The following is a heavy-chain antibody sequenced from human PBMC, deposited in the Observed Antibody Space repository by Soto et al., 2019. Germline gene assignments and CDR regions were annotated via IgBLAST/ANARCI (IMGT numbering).Heavy chain of an antibody. CDR2: IYYSGST. Sequence: QVQLQESGPGLVKPSQTLSLTCTVSGGPISSGGYYWSWIRQHPGKGQEWIGYIYYSGSTYYNPSLKSRVTISVDTSKNQFSLKLSSVTAADTAVYYCAREGHNYDILTGYAKSGAFDIWGQGTMVTVSS. CDR3: AREGHNYDILTGYAKSGAFDI. J-gene: IGHJ3*02. CDR1: GGPISSGGYY. V-gene: IGHV4-31*03. D-gene: IGHD3-9*01.